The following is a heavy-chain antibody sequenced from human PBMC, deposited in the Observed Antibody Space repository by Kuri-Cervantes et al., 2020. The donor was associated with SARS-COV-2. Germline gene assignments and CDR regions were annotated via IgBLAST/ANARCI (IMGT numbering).Heavy chain of an antibody. V-gene: IGHV3-30-3*01. D-gene: IGHD2/OR15-2a*01. CDR1: AFTFSSYA. Sequence: GESLKISCAASAFTFSSYAMHWVRQAPGKGLEWVAIISYDGSNKYYADSVKGRFTISRDNSKNTLYLQMNSLRAEDTAVYYCARGPRGMFFREYLGRKNYGMDVWGQGTTVTVSS. CDR3: ARGPRGMFFREYLGRKNYGMDV. J-gene: IGHJ6*02. CDR2: ISYDGSNK.